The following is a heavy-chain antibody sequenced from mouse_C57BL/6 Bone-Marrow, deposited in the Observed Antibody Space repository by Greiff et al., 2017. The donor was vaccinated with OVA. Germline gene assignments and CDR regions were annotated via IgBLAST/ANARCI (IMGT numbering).Heavy chain of an antibody. Sequence: VQRVESGPGLVQPSQSLSITCTVSGFSLTSYGVHWVRQPPGKGLEWLGVIWSGGSTDYNAAFISRLSISKDNSKRQVFFKMNSLQADDTAIYYCAKNPPTRGYFDVWGTGTTVTVSS. CDR3: AKNPPTRGYFDV. CDR2: IWSGGST. CDR1: GFSLTSYG. V-gene: IGHV2-4*01. J-gene: IGHJ1*03.